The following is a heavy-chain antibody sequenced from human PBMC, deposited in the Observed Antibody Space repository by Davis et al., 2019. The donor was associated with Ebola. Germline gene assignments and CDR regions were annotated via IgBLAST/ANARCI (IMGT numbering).Heavy chain of an antibody. CDR3: ASSYYYDSSGYGAFDI. CDR1: GGSISSSSYY. Sequence: PGGSLRLSCTVSGGSISSSSYYWSWIRQPPGKGLEWIGYIYYSGSTNYNPSLKSRVTISVDTSKNQFSLKLSSVTAADTAVYYCASSYYYDSSGYGAFDIWGQGTMVTVSS. D-gene: IGHD3-22*01. V-gene: IGHV4-61*05. J-gene: IGHJ3*02. CDR2: IYYSGST.